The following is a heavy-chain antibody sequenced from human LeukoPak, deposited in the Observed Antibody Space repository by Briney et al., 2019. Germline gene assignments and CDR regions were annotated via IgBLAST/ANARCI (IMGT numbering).Heavy chain of an antibody. CDR2: INSDGSST. D-gene: IGHD5-18*01. V-gene: IGHV3-74*01. Sequence: PGGSLRLSCAASGFTFSSYWMHWVRQAPGKGLAWVSRINSDGSSTSYADSVKGRFTISRDNAKNTLYLQMNSLRAEDTAVYYCARVYSYGYFYFDYWGQGTLVTVSS. CDR1: GFTFSSYW. CDR3: ARVYSYGYFYFDY. J-gene: IGHJ4*02.